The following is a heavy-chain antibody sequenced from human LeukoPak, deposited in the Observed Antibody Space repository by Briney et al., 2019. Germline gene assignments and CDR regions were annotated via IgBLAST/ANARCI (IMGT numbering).Heavy chain of an antibody. Sequence: SETLSLTCTVSGYSISSGYYWGWIRQPPGKGLEWIGNLYYRGSTSYNPSLKSRVTILVDTSKNQFSLKLSSVTAADTAVYYCASYSYYMDVWGKGTTVTVSS. V-gene: IGHV4-38-2*02. J-gene: IGHJ6*03. CDR1: GYSISSGYY. CDR3: ASYSYYMDV. D-gene: IGHD2-21*01. CDR2: LYYRGST.